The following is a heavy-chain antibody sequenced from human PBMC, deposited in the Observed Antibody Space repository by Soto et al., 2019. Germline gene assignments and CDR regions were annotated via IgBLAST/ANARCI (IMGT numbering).Heavy chain of an antibody. J-gene: IGHJ4*02. CDR3: AKDYSSSWSGPGYFDY. D-gene: IGHD6-13*01. CDR2: ISGSGGST. V-gene: IGHV3-23*01. CDR1: GFTFSSYA. Sequence: PGGSLRLSCAASGFTFSSYAMSWVCQAPGKGLEWVSAISGSGGSTYYADSVKGRFTISRDNSKNTLYLQMNSLRAEDTAVYYCAKDYSSSWSGPGYFDYWGQGTQVTVSS.